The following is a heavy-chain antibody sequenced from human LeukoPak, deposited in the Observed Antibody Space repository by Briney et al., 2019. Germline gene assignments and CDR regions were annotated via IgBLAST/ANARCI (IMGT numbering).Heavy chain of an antibody. D-gene: IGHD2-2*03. CDR2: MNPNSGNT. J-gene: IGHJ4*02. CDR3: ASLGYCSSTSCSPYFDY. Sequence: VASVKVSCKASGYTFTSYDINWVRQATGQGLEWMGWMNPNSGNTGYAQKFQGRVTMTRNTSISTAYMELSSLRSEDTAVYYCASLGYCSSTSCSPYFDYWGQGTLVTVSS. V-gene: IGHV1-8*01. CDR1: GYTFTSYD.